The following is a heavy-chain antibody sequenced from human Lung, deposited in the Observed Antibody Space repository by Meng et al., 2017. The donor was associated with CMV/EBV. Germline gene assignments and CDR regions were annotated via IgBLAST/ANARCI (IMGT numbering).Heavy chain of an antibody. CDR1: GVXPTSFA. V-gene: IGHV3-23*01. Sequence: GGSXRLXXEVFGVXPTSFAMSWVRQAPGKGLEWVSSTAQNYDATFYASAVQGRFIVSRDNSKNVLYIQMNSLRAEDTAVYYCAKDYDFWSPYPDYYAMDVXGQGXTLTVSS. CDR2: TAQNYDAT. J-gene: IGHJ6*02. CDR3: AKDYDFWSPYPDYYAMDV. D-gene: IGHD3-3*01.